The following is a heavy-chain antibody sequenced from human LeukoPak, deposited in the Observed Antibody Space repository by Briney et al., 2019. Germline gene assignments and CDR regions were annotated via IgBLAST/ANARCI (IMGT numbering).Heavy chain of an antibody. CDR2: ISASSGTT. CDR1: GFIFSNDA. Sequence: GGSLRLSCAASGFIFSNDAMSWVRQAPGKGLEWVSYISASSGTTFYTDSVKGRFTISRDNAKNSLSLQMNSLRAEDTAVYYCAANIVVVPAPDYWGQGTLVTVSS. CDR3: AANIVVVPAPDY. J-gene: IGHJ4*02. D-gene: IGHD2-2*01. V-gene: IGHV3-48*01.